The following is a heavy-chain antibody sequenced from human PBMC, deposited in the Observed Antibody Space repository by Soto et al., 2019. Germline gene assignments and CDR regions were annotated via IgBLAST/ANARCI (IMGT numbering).Heavy chain of an antibody. J-gene: IGHJ4*02. CDR1: GFTFSSYG. CDR2: ISYDGSNK. D-gene: IGHD2-2*02. Sequence: PGGSLRLSCAASGFTFSSYGMHWVRQAPGKGLEWVAVISYDGSNKYYADSVKGRFTISRDNSKNTLYLQMNSLRAEDTAVYYCAKDYDAYCSSTSCYTLTHFDYWGQGTLVTVSS. CDR3: AKDYDAYCSSTSCYTLTHFDY. V-gene: IGHV3-30*18.